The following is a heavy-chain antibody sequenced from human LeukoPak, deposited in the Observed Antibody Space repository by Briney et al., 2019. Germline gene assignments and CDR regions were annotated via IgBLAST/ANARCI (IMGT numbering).Heavy chain of an antibody. CDR3: ARSSIAALPDY. J-gene: IGHJ4*02. V-gene: IGHV4-34*01. CDR1: GGSFSGYY. CDR2: INHSGST. D-gene: IGHD6-6*01. Sequence: PSETLSLTCAVYGGSFSGYYWSWIRQPPGKGLEWIGEINHSGSTNYNPSLKRRVTISVDTSKNQFSLKLSSVTAADTAVYYCARSSIAALPDYWGQGTLVTVSS.